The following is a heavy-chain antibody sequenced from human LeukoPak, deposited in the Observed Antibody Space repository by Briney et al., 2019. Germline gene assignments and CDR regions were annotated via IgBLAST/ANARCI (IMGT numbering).Heavy chain of an antibody. Sequence: PGGSLRLSCAAPGFTFSSYAMSWVRQAPGKGLEWVSAISGSGGSTYYADSVKGRFTISRDNSKNTLYLQMNSLRAEDTAVYYCAKALGGLGYYYGSGSYYDHRGQGTLVTVSS. J-gene: IGHJ4*02. D-gene: IGHD3-10*01. CDR3: AKALGGLGYYYGSGSYYDH. CDR2: ISGSGGST. CDR1: GFTFSSYA. V-gene: IGHV3-23*01.